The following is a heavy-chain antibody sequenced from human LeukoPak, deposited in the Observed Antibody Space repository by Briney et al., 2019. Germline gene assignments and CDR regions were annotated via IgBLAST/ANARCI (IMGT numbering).Heavy chain of an antibody. CDR1: GGSISCGGYS. J-gene: IGHJ4*02. V-gene: IGHV4-30-2*01. CDR3: ARGWLLQLDY. CDR2: IYHSGST. Sequence: SXTLSLTCAVSGGSISCGGYSWSWIRQPPGKGLEWIGYIYHSGSTYYNPSLKSRVTISVDRSKNQFSLKLSSVTAADTAVYYCARGWLLQLDYWGQGTLVTVSS. D-gene: IGHD3-22*01.